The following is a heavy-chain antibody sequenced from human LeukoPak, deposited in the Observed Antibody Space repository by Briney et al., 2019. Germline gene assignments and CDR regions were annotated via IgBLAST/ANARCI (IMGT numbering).Heavy chain of an antibody. Sequence: ASVKVSCKTLGYSFRSYGVSWVRQAPGQGFQWLGWISGDTGDTYYMKAFQARVTMTTDTSTSTAYMELRGLTSNDTAVYFCARTLEPPWSVTGLPYYFSYMDVWGTGTLVAVSS. V-gene: IGHV1-18*01. D-gene: IGHD2-21*02. CDR2: ISGDTGDT. J-gene: IGHJ6*03. CDR1: GYSFRSYG. CDR3: ARTLEPPWSVTGLPYYFSYMDV.